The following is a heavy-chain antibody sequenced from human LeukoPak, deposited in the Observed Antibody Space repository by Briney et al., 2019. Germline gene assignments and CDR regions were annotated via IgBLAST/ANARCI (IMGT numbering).Heavy chain of an antibody. V-gene: IGHV3-33*01. D-gene: IGHD5-18*01. CDR2: FWDDGSNR. CDR1: GFTFSSYG. J-gene: IGHJ6*04. CDR3: AREGRDTAGSRLAEDV. Sequence: GGSLRLSCAASGFTFSSYGMHWVRQAPGKGLEWVAVFWDDGSNRYYADSVKGRFTISRDNSKNTLYLQMNSLRVEDTAVYYCAREGRDTAGSRLAEDVWGKGTTVTVSS.